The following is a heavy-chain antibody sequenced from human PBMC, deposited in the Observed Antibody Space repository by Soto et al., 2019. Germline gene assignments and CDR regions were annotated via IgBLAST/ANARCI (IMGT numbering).Heavy chain of an antibody. CDR2: ISAYNGNT. CDR3: ARVADFWSGYYPYYYYYYMDV. CDR1: GYTFTSYG. J-gene: IGHJ6*03. D-gene: IGHD3-3*01. Sequence: GASVKVSCKASGYTFTSYGISWVRQAPGQGLEWMGWISAYNGNTNYAQKLQGRVTMTTDTSTSTAYMELRSLRSDDTAVYYCARVADFWSGYYPYYYYYYMDVWGKGTTVTVSS. V-gene: IGHV1-18*01.